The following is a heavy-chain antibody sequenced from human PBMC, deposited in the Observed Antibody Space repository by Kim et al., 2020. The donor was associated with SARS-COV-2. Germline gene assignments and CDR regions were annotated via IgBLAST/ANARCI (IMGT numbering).Heavy chain of an antibody. CDR1: GFTFSSYA. V-gene: IGHV3-23*03. D-gene: IGHD6-19*01. CDR2: IYSGGSST. J-gene: IGHJ5*02. Sequence: GGSLRLSCAASGFTFSSYAMSWVRQAPGKGLEWVSVIYSGGSSTYYADSVKGRFTISRDNSKNTLYLQMNSLRAEDTAVYYCAKDAVAGTTGNWFDPWGQGTLVTVSS. CDR3: AKDAVAGTTGNWFDP.